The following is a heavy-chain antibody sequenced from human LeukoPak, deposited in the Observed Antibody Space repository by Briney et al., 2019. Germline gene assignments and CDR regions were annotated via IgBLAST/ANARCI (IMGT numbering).Heavy chain of an antibody. J-gene: IGHJ4*02. D-gene: IGHD3-16*01. CDR3: ARSQHDYVWGSPLDY. CDR1: GFTFSSYS. CDR2: ISSSSSTI. V-gene: IGHV3-48*01. Sequence: GGSLRLSCAASGFTFSSYSMNWVRQAPGKGLEWVSYISSSSSTIYYADSVKGRFTISRDNAKNSLYLQMNSLRAEDTAVYYCARSQHDYVWGSPLDYWGQGTLVTVSS.